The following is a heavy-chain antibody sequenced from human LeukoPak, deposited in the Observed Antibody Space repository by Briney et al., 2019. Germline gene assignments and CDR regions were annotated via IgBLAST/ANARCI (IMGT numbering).Heavy chain of an antibody. D-gene: IGHD1-14*01. CDR2: MYQSGST. J-gene: IGHJ4*02. CDR3: ASLHTPGYFDY. Sequence: SETLSLTCTVSGYSISSGYYWGWIRQPPGKGLEWIGSMYQSGSTYYHPSLKSRLTISVDTSKNQFSLKLSSVTAADTAVYYCASLHTPGYFDYWGQGTLVTVSS. V-gene: IGHV4-38-2*02. CDR1: GYSISSGYY.